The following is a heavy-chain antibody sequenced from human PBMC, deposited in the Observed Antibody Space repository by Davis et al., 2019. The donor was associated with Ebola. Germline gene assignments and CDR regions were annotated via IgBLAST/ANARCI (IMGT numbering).Heavy chain of an antibody. V-gene: IGHV4-59*08. CDR1: GGYISGYY. Sequence: SETLSLTCTVSGGYISGYYWSWIRQPPGKGLEWIGNLYHGGGTNYNPSLKSRVTISVDTSKNQFSLKLSSVTAADTAVYYCARITTVTTRGVYYGMDVWGQGTTVTVSS. J-gene: IGHJ6*02. CDR2: LYHGGGT. D-gene: IGHD4-17*01. CDR3: ARITTVTTRGVYYGMDV.